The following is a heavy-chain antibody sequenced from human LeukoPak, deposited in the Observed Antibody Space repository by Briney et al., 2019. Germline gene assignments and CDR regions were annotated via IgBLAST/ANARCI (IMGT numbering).Heavy chain of an antibody. CDR3: AREFRAAGPGAYGMDV. CDR1: GFTFSSYA. CDR2: ISYDGSNK. D-gene: IGHD1-1*01. V-gene: IGHV3-30-3*01. J-gene: IGHJ6*02. Sequence: QPGGSLRLSCAASGFTFSSYAMSWVRQAPGKGLEWVAVISYDGSNKYYADSVKGRFTISRDNSKNTLYLQMNSLRAEDTAVYYCAREFRAAGPGAYGMDVWGQGTTVTVSS.